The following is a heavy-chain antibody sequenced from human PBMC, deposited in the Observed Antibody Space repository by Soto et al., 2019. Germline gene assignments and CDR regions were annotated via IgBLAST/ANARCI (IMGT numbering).Heavy chain of an antibody. V-gene: IGHV3-33*01. D-gene: IGHD3-10*02. Sequence: QVQLVESGGGVVRPGRSLRLSCAATGFSFSTHGMHWVRQAPGKGLEWVAVIVNDGSEQQYADSVKGRFTISRDNARNILYLQMNNLRAEDTALYYCARDDLYVDNGLDPWGQGTLVTVSP. CDR2: IVNDGSEQ. CDR1: GFSFSTHG. CDR3: ARDDLYVDNGLDP. J-gene: IGHJ5*02.